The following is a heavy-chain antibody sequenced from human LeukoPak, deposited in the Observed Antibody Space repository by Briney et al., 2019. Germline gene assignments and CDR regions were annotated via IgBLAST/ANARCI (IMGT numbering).Heavy chain of an antibody. D-gene: IGHD2-15*01. CDR3: ARRIVVVVAATTYNWFDP. V-gene: IGHV4-30-4*01. CDR1: GGSISSGDYY. CDR2: IYYSGST. Sequence: SETLSLTCTVSGGSISSGDYYWSWIRQPPGKGLEWIGYIYYSGSTYYNPSLKSRVTISVDTSKNQFSLKLSSVTAADTAVYYCARRIVVVVAATTYNWFDPWGQGTLVTVSS. J-gene: IGHJ5*02.